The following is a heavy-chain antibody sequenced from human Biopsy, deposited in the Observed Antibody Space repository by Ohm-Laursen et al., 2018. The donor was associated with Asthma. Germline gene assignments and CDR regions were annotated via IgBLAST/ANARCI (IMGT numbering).Heavy chain of an antibody. V-gene: IGHV1-18*01. CDR2: IRVYNGNT. D-gene: IGHD3-10*01. Sequence: ASVKVSCKASGYTFNSAGITWARQAPGQGLEWMGWIRVYNGNTKVAQKLQDRVTMITDTSTSAAYMELGSLRSDDTAVYFCARAVDYSHYYGIDVWGQGTTVTVS. J-gene: IGHJ6*02. CDR1: GYTFNSAG. CDR3: ARAVDYSHYYGIDV.